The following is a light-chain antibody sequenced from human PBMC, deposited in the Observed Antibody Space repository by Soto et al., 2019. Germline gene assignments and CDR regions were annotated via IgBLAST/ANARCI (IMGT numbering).Light chain of an antibody. CDR1: SSDVGAYNY. CDR2: DVS. CDR3: SSYTSSSTLHVL. V-gene: IGLV2-14*01. Sequence: QSALTQPASVSGSPGQSITISCTGTSSDVGAYNYVSWYQQHPGKASKLMIYDVSNRPSGVSNRFSGSKSGNTASLTISGLQAEDEAGYYCSSYTSSSTLHVLFGGGTKLTVL. J-gene: IGLJ2*01.